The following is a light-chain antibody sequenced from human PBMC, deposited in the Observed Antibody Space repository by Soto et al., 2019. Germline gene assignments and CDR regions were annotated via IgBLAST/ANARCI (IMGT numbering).Light chain of an antibody. CDR3: ATWDDSLNGFYV. CDR1: TSNIGSNY. V-gene: IGLV1-47*01. CDR2: RNN. Sequence: QSVLTQPPSASGTPGQGVTISCSGSTSNIGSNYVYWYQQLPGTAPKLLIYRNNQRPSGVPDRFSGSKSGTSASLALSGLRSDDEADYFCATWDDSLNGFYVFGTGTKVTVL. J-gene: IGLJ1*01.